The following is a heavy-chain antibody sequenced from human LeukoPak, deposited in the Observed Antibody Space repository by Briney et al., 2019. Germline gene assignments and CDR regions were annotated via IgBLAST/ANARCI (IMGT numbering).Heavy chain of an antibody. J-gene: IGHJ5*02. CDR2: IYPGYSDA. V-gene: IGHV5-51*01. D-gene: IGHD6-13*01. CDR1: GYKLTNNW. Sequence: GESLKISCKISGYKLTNNWIGWMRQVPGKGLEWMGLIYPGYSDARYSPSFQGQVTFSVDASISTAYLQLSGLRASDTAMYYCVRFGLTSSLDHWGQGTLVTVSS. CDR3: VRFGLTSSLDH.